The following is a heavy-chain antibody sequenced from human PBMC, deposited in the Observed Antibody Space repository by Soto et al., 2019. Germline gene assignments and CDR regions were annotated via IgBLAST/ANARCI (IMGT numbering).Heavy chain of an antibody. CDR2: IYRGDSDT. CDR3: ARHGSIGARLNYFGP. J-gene: IGHJ5*02. V-gene: IGHV5-51*01. Sequence: PGESLKISCQGSGYNFDSFWIVWVRQMPGKGLEWMGIIYRGDSDTKYSPSFQGQVTISADKSISTVYLQWSSLKASDTAIYYCARHGSIGARLNYFGPWGQGTQVTVSS. CDR1: GYNFDSFW. D-gene: IGHD6-6*01.